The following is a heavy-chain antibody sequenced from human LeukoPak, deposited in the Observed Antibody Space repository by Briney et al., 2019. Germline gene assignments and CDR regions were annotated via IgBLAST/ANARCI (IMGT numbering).Heavy chain of an antibody. J-gene: IGHJ4*02. CDR3: ARDAGYNLDY. Sequence: GGSLRLSCAASGFTFSSYAMSWVRQAPGKGLEWVSAISGSGGSTYYADSVKGRFTISRDNAKNSLYLQMNSLRAEDTAVYYCARDAGYNLDYWGQGTLVTVSS. CDR1: GFTFSSYA. CDR2: ISGSGGST. D-gene: IGHD5-24*01. V-gene: IGHV3-23*01.